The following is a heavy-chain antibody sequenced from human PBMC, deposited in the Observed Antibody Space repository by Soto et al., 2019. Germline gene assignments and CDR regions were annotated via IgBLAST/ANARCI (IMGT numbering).Heavy chain of an antibody. CDR1: GDSVTENY. CDR3: ARTWVRWYYMDV. Sequence: ETLSLTCAFSGDSVTENYLTWIRQSPEKGLEWIGYMHYTGFSFSNPSLKSRVAISVDTSKNEFSLQLTSVTAADTAVHYCARTWVRWYYMDVWGKGTTVTVSS. V-gene: IGHV4-59*02. J-gene: IGHJ6*03. D-gene: IGHD4-17*01. CDR2: MHYTGFS.